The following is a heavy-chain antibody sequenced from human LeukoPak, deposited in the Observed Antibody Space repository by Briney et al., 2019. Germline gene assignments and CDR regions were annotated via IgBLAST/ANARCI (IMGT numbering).Heavy chain of an antibody. Sequence: ASVKVSCKASGYTFASYGISWVRQAPGQGLEWMGWISAYNGNTNYAQKLQGRVTMTTDTSTSTAYMELRSLRSDDTAVYYCARVVGATMYDDYYYGMDVWGQRTTVTVSS. CDR1: GYTFASYG. V-gene: IGHV1-18*01. CDR3: ARVVGATMYDDYYYGMDV. D-gene: IGHD1-26*01. CDR2: ISAYNGNT. J-gene: IGHJ6*02.